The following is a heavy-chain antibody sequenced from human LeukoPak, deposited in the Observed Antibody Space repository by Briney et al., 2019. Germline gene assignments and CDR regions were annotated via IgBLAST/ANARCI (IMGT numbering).Heavy chain of an antibody. V-gene: IGHV4-34*01. CDR3: ARIDVNCSSTSCYWFGIDY. Sequence: SETLSLTCAVYGGSFSGYYWSWIRQPPGKGLEWIGKINHSGSTNYNPSLKSRVTISVDTSKNQFSLKLTSVTAADTAVYYCARIDVNCSSTSCYWFGIDYWGQGTLVTVSS. D-gene: IGHD2-2*01. J-gene: IGHJ4*02. CDR2: INHSGST. CDR1: GGSFSGYY.